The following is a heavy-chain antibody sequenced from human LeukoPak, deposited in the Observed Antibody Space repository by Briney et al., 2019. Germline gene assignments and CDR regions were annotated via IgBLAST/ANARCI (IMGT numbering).Heavy chain of an antibody. CDR3: ARPGGGYDAFDI. CDR2: IYYSGST. J-gene: IGHJ3*02. D-gene: IGHD5-12*01. V-gene: IGHV4-39*07. Sequence: SETLSLTCTVSGGSISSSSYYWGWIRQPPGKGLEWIGSIYYSGSTYYNPSLKSRVTISVDTSKNQFSLKLSSVTAADTAVYYCARPGGGYDAFDIWGQGTMVTVSS. CDR1: GGSISSSSYY.